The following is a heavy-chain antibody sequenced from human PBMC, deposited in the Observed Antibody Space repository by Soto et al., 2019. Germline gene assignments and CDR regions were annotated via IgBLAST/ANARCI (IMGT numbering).Heavy chain of an antibody. CDR2: INGGDDSK. CDR3: AKDSQWSSISPSLGY. D-gene: IGHD6-13*01. V-gene: IGHV3-23*01. Sequence: QGKGLEWVSGINGGDDSKHYAESVRGRFTIIRDNSKNTLLLQMNSLRVEDTAIYFFAKDSQWSSISPSLGYRGQGT. J-gene: IGHJ4*02.